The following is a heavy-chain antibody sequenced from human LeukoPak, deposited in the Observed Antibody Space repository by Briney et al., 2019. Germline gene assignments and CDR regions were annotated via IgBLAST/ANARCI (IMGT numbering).Heavy chain of an antibody. CDR3: AKGRPSVAATFDD. D-gene: IGHD6-19*01. Sequence: TGGPLRLPCAPWQFPFKKYGMHWLRQAPGRGVEWAVFVRDAGTTNQYSVPVQCRFFSSRDNSRDMLFLRMNNLSSDDTAVYYCAKGRPSVAATFDDWGQGTRVIVSS. J-gene: IGHJ4*02. V-gene: IGHV3-30*02. CDR2: VRDAGTTN. CDR1: QFPFKKYG.